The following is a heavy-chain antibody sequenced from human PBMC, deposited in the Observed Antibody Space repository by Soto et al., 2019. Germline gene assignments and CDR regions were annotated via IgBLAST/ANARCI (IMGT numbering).Heavy chain of an antibody. D-gene: IGHD3-22*01. CDR3: AKVLEYYDSSGYYGTFGY. CDR1: GFTLSSYA. CDR2: ISGSGGST. Sequence: PGGSLRLSCAASGFTLSSYAMSWVRQAPGKGLEWVSAISGSGGSTYYADSVKGRFTISRDNSKNTLYLQMNSLRAEDTAVYYCAKVLEYYDSSGYYGTFGYWGQGTLVTVSS. V-gene: IGHV3-23*01. J-gene: IGHJ4*02.